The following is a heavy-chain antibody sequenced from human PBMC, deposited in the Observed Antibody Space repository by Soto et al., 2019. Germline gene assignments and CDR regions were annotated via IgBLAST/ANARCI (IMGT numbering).Heavy chain of an antibody. D-gene: IGHD1-20*01. CDR3: AKEQGITRTTIRGYYGMDV. V-gene: IGHV3-30*18. CDR1: GFTFRSYG. J-gene: IGHJ6*02. Sequence: GGSLRLSCAASGFTFRSYGMHWVRQAPGKGLEWVAVISYDGTNKYYADSVKGRFTISRDNSKNTLYLQMNSLRAEDTAVYYCAKEQGITRTTIRGYYGMDVWGQGTTVTVSS. CDR2: ISYDGTNK.